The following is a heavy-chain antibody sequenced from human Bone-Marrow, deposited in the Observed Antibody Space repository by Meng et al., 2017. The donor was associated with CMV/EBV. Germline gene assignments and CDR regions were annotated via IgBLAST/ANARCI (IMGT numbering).Heavy chain of an antibody. Sequence: CKASGGTFCSYAISWVRQAPGQGLEWMGGIIPIFGTANYAQKFQGRVTITTDESTSTAYMELSSLRSEDTAVYYCARLLTSSSEGDYWGQGTLVTVSS. D-gene: IGHD6-6*01. V-gene: IGHV1-69*05. CDR3: ARLLTSSSEGDY. J-gene: IGHJ4*02. CDR2: IIPIFGTA. CDR1: GGTFCSYA.